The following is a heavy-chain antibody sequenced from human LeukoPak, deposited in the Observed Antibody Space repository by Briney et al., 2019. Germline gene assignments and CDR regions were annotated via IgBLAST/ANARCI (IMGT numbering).Heavy chain of an antibody. J-gene: IGHJ4*02. CDR2: ISWNSGRI. CDR3: ARDRYIVVVTASGPDY. V-gene: IGHV3-9*01. Sequence: GRSLRLSCAASGFTFDDYAMHWVRQAPGKGLEWVSGISWNSGRINYADSVKGRFTISRDNAKNSLYLQMNSLRAEDTALYYCARDRYIVVVTASGPDYWGQGTLVTVSS. CDR1: GFTFDDYA. D-gene: IGHD2-21*02.